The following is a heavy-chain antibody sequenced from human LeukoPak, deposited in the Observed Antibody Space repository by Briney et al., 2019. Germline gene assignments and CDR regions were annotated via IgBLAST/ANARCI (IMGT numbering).Heavy chain of an antibody. CDR1: GGTFSSYA. D-gene: IGHD3-3*01. Sequence: ASVKVSCKASGGTFSSYAISWVRQAPGQGLEWMGGIIPIFGTANYAQKFQGRVTITADESTSTAYMELSSLRSEDTAVYYCARDEVDTIFGVVIPKTFDYWGQGTLVTVSS. J-gene: IGHJ4*02. CDR3: ARDEVDTIFGVVIPKTFDY. CDR2: IIPIFGTA. V-gene: IGHV1-69*13.